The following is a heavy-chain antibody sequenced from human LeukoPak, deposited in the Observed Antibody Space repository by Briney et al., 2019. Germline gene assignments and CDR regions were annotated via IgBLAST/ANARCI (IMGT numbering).Heavy chain of an antibody. CDR2: ISPYNGNT. D-gene: IGHD4/OR15-4a*01. V-gene: IGHV1-18*01. Sequence: ASVKVSCKASGYTFTSYGISWVRQAPGQGLEWMGWISPYNGNTKYAQKLQGRLTMTTDTSASTAYMELRSLRSDDTAVYYCARGLSMDTNVEIDHWGQGTLVTVSS. CDR1: GYTFTSYG. CDR3: ARGLSMDTNVEIDH. J-gene: IGHJ5*02.